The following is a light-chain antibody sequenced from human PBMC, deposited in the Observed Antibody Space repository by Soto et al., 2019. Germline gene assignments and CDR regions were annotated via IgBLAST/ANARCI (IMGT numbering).Light chain of an antibody. CDR3: QQCGNFIT. Sequence: IVLTQSPATLSLSPGERATLSCRASQSVSSYLAWYQQKPGQAPRLLIYDASTRATGIPARFSGSGSGTDFTLTISSLEPEDFAVYYCQQCGNFITFGQGTRLEIK. J-gene: IGKJ5*01. CDR2: DAS. V-gene: IGKV3-11*01. CDR1: QSVSSY.